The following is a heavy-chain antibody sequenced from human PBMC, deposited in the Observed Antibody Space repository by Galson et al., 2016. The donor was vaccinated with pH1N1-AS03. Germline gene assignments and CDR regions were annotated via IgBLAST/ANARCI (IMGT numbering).Heavy chain of an antibody. Sequence: SLRLSCAASGFTFSAYAMHWVRQAPGKGLECVAVVSYDGSNKYYGDSVKGRFTISRDNSKNTLFLQVNGLRPEDTGVYYCARESRGVGAIEVGFDPWGQGTLVTVSS. CDR3: ARESRGVGAIEVGFDP. CDR1: GFTFSAYA. D-gene: IGHD1-26*01. V-gene: IGHV3-30*06. CDR2: VSYDGSNK. J-gene: IGHJ5*02.